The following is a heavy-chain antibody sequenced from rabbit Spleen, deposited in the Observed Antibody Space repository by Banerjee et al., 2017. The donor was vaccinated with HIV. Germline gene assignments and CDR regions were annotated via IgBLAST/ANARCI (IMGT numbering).Heavy chain of an antibody. V-gene: IGHV1S47*01. CDR2: IEPIFGNT. Sequence: QEQLVESGGGLVQPGGSLKLSCKASGFDFSSYGVSWVRQAPGKGLEWIGYIEPIFGNTYYPNRAIVRFTISSHNAQNTLYLQLSSLTVADTATDFRARDTSSSFSRLKLRGPGTLVTVS. CDR1: GFDFSSYG. D-gene: IGHD1-1*01. J-gene: IGHJ6*01. CDR3: ARDTSSSFSRLKL.